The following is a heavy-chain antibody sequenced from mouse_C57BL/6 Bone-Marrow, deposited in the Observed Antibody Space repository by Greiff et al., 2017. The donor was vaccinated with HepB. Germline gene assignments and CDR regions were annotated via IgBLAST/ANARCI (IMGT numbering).Heavy chain of an antibody. Sequence: EVQLVESGGGLVKPGGSLKLSCAASGFTFSSYAMSWVRQTPEKRLEWVATISDGGSYTYYPDNVKGRFTISRDNAKNNLYLQMSHLKSEDTAMYYCARDLILRSRDAMDYWGQGTSVTVSS. V-gene: IGHV5-4*01. CDR2: ISDGGSYT. D-gene: IGHD1-1*01. CDR3: ARDLILRSRDAMDY. J-gene: IGHJ4*01. CDR1: GFTFSSYA.